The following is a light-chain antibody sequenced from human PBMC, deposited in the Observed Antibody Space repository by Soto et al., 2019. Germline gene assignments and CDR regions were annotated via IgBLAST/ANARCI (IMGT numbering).Light chain of an antibody. CDR1: ESLLYSDGNTY. V-gene: IGKV2-30*01. Sequence: DVVMTQSPLFLPVTLGQPASISCRSSESLLYSDGNTYFNWFQQRPGQSPRRLFYNVSNRDSGVPDRFSGSGSGTHFTLKISRVEAEDAGVYYCMHSIRWPWTVGQGTKVEVK. CDR2: NVS. J-gene: IGKJ1*01. CDR3: MHSIRWPWT.